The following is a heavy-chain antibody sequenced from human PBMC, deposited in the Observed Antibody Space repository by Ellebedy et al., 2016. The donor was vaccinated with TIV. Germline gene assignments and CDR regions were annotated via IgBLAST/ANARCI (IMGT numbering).Heavy chain of an antibody. D-gene: IGHD2-15*01. Sequence: GESLKISCKGSGYSFTSYWIGWVRQMPGKGLEWMGIIYPGDSDTRYSPSFQGQVTISADKSVSTAYLQWSSLKASDTAMYYCARVGEVAATPCSYWGQGTLVTVSS. CDR3: ARVGEVAATPCSY. CDR1: GYSFTSYW. CDR2: IYPGDSDT. J-gene: IGHJ4*02. V-gene: IGHV5-51*01.